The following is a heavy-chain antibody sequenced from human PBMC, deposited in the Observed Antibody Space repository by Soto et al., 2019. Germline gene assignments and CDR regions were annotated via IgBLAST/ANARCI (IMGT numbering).Heavy chain of an antibody. CDR3: AVAVAGPTAIGY. Sequence: EVQLVESGGGLVQPGGSLRLSCAASGFTFSNYWMHWVRQAPGKVLVWVSRINSDGSRTSYADSVKGRFTISRDNAKNTLYLQMNSLRAEDTAVYYCAVAVAGPTAIGYWGQGTLVTVSS. CDR1: GFTFSNYW. J-gene: IGHJ4*02. V-gene: IGHV3-74*01. CDR2: INSDGSRT. D-gene: IGHD6-19*01.